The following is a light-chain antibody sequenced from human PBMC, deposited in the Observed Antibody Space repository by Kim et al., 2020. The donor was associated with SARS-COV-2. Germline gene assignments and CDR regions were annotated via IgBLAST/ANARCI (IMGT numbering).Light chain of an antibody. CDR1: QDIKNY. CDR3: QQYDSVPYT. CDR2: DAS. J-gene: IGKJ2*01. V-gene: IGKV1-33*01. Sequence: DIQMTQSPSSLSASVGDRVTITCQASQDIKNYLNWYQQKPGKAPKFLIYDASNLQAGVPSRFTGGGSGTHFTFTISSLQPEDIATYYCQQYDSVPYTFGQGTKLEI.